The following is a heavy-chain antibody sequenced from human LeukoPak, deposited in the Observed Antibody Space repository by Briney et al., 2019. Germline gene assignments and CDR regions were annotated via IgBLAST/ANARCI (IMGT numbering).Heavy chain of an antibody. J-gene: IGHJ4*02. CDR3: ARSLTAAAGDY. V-gene: IGHV5-51*01. Sequence: GESLKISCKGSGYRFTSYWIGWVRQIHGKGLEWMAIIYPADSDIRYSPSFRGQVTTSADKSISTAYLQWSSLKASDTAMYYCARSLTAAAGDYWGQGTLVTVSS. CDR2: IYPADSDI. CDR1: GYRFTSYW. D-gene: IGHD6-25*01.